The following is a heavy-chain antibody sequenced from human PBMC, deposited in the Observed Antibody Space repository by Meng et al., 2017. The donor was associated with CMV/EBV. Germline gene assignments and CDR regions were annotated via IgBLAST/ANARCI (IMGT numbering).Heavy chain of an antibody. Sequence: SVKVSCKASGGTFSSYAISWVRQAPGQGLEWMGGIIPILGIANYAQKFQGRVTITADKSTSTAYMELSSLRSEDTAVYYCARGHPQGQLAYYYYGMDVWGQGTTVTVSS. J-gene: IGHJ6*02. CDR2: IIPILGIA. CDR1: GGTFSSYA. D-gene: IGHD6-6*01. V-gene: IGHV1-69*10. CDR3: ARGHPQGQLAYYYYGMDV.